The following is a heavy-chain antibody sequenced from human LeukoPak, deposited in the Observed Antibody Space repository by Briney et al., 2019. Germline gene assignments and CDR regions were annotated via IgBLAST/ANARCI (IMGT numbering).Heavy chain of an antibody. CDR2: IYYSGSI. J-gene: IGHJ4*02. V-gene: IGHV4-59*02. CDR1: GDSVTNHY. CDR3: AGWGGVGNQGAVFDY. Sequence: SETLSLTCIVSGDSVTNHYWSLIRQPPGKGLEWIGYIYYSGSINYNPSLKSRVTISVDTSRSQFSMTLNSVTAADTAVYYCAGWGGVGNQGAVFDYWGQGTLVTVSS. D-gene: IGHD3-16*01.